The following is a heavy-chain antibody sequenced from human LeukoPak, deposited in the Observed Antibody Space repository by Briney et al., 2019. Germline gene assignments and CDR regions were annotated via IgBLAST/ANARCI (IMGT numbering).Heavy chain of an antibody. CDR1: GFTFSSYS. CDR3: AREFGGGPFMFDY. CDR2: ISSSSSYI. D-gene: IGHD3-10*01. J-gene: IGHJ4*02. Sequence: GGSLRLSCAASGFTFSSYSMNWVRQAPGKGLEWVSSISSSSSYIYYADSVKGRSTISRDNAKNSLYLQMNSLRAEDTAVYYCAREFGGGPFMFDYWGQGTLATVSS. V-gene: IGHV3-21*01.